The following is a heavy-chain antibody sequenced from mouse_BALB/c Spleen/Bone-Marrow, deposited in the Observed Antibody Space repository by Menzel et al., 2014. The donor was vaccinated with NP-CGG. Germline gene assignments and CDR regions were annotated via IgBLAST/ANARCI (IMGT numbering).Heavy chain of an antibody. CDR2: INPSNGGT. J-gene: IGHJ4*01. CDR3: TRGRRDAVDY. Sequence: VKLQESGAELVKPGASVKLSCKASGYTFTSYYMYWVKQRPGQGLEWIGEINPSNGGTNFNEKFNSKATLTVDKSSSTAYKHSSNRTSEDAAVCYCTRGRRDAVDYWGQGTPGTVSS. V-gene: IGHV1S81*02. CDR1: GYTFTSYY.